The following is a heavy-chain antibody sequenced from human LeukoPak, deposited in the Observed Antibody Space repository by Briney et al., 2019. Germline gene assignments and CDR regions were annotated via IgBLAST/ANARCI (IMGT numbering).Heavy chain of an antibody. CDR1: GGSISSYY. CDR3: AKSSYSIFDY. J-gene: IGHJ4*02. V-gene: IGHV4-59*01. CDR2: IYYSGST. D-gene: IGHD5-18*01. Sequence: SETLSLTCTVSGGSISSYYWSWIRQPPGKGLEWIGYIYYSGSTNYNSSLKSRVTISVDTSKNQFSLKLSSVTAADTAVYYCAKSSYSIFDYWGQGTLVTVSS.